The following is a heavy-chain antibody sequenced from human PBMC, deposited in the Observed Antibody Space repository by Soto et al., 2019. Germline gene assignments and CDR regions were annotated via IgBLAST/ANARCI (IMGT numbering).Heavy chain of an antibody. J-gene: IGHJ4*02. Sequence: ASVKVSCKASGYTFTSYAMHWVRQAPGQRLEWMGWINAGNGNTKYSQKFQGRVTMTTDTSTSTAYMELRSLRSDDTAVYYCATRSLAFDYWGQGTLVTVSS. CDR1: GYTFTSYA. V-gene: IGHV1-3*01. CDR2: INAGNGNT. CDR3: ATRSLAFDY.